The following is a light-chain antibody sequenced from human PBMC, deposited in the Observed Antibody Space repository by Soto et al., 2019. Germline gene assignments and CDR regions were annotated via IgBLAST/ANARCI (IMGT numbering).Light chain of an antibody. CDR1: QSVSSSY. Sequence: EIVLTQSTGTLSLSPGERATLSCRASQSVSSSYLAWYQQKPGQAPRLLIYGASSRATGIPDRFSGSGSGTDFTLTISRLEPEDFAVYYCQQYGSSPLTFVGGTKVEIK. CDR2: GAS. V-gene: IGKV3-20*01. CDR3: QQYGSSPLT. J-gene: IGKJ4*01.